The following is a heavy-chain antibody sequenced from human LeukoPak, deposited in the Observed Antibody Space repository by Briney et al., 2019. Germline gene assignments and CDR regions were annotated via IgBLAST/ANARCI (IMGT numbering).Heavy chain of an antibody. V-gene: IGHV4-39*01. CDR3: ARLKRGMGIAL. J-gene: IGHJ4*02. Sequence: SETLSLTCTVSGGSISSSSYYWGWIRQPPGKGLEWIGSIYYSGSTYYNPSLKSRVTISVDTSKNQFSLKLSSVTAADTAVYYCARLKRGMGIALWGQGTLVTVSS. CDR2: IYYSGST. D-gene: IGHD2-2*03. CDR1: GGSISSSSYY.